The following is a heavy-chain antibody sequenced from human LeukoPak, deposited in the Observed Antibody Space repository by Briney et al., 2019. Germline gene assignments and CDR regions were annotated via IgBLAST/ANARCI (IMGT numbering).Heavy chain of an antibody. D-gene: IGHD6-19*01. CDR1: GFSLSTNGMC. J-gene: IGHJ4*02. V-gene: IGHV2-70*11. Sequence: SGPALVKPTQTLTLTCTFSGFSLSTNGMCVSWIRQPPGKALEWLARIDWDDDKYYSTSLKTRLTISKDTSKNQVVLTMTNMDPVDTATYYCARIALYSSGWYEETPQRSFDYWGQGTLVTVSS. CDR3: ARIALYSSGWYEETPQRSFDY. CDR2: IDWDDDK.